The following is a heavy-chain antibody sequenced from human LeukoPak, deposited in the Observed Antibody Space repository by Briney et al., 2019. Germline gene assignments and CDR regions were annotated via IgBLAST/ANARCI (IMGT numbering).Heavy chain of an antibody. CDR2: IYYSGST. Sequence: PSETLSLTCTVSSGSISSSDYYWGWIRQPPGKGLEGIATIYYSGSTYYNPSLKSRVTISIDTSENQFSLKLNSVTAADTAIYYCARHPNIASSGSYFFDFWGQGTLVTVS. CDR3: ARHPNIASSGSYFFDF. D-gene: IGHD6-13*01. J-gene: IGHJ4*02. V-gene: IGHV4-39*01. CDR1: SGSISSSDYY.